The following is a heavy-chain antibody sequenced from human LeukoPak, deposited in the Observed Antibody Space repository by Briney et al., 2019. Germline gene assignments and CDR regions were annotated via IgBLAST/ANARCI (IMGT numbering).Heavy chain of an antibody. CDR2: ISGSGGST. Sequence: GGTLRLSCAASGFTFSSYGMSWVRQAPGKGLEWVSAISGSGGSTYYADSVKGRFTISRDNSKNTLYLQMNSLRAEDTAVYYCAREEGYGSGSYYIPSPLWDWGQGTLVTVSS. V-gene: IGHV3-23*01. CDR3: AREEGYGSGSYYIPSPLWD. D-gene: IGHD3-10*01. J-gene: IGHJ4*02. CDR1: GFTFSSYG.